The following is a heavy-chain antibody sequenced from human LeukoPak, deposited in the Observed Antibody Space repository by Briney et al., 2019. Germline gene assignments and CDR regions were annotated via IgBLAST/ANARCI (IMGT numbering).Heavy chain of an antibody. CDR3: AKTSLYSSSEIDY. D-gene: IGHD6-6*01. V-gene: IGHV3-23*01. J-gene: IGHJ4*02. CDR2: ISGGAYST. CDR1: GFTFSDCA. Sequence: PGGSLRLSCAASGFTFSDCAMTWVRQAPGKGLEWVSSISGGAYSTYYADSVKGRFTISRDNSKNTLFLQINSLRAEDTAVYYCAKTSLYSSSEIDYWGQGTLVTVSS.